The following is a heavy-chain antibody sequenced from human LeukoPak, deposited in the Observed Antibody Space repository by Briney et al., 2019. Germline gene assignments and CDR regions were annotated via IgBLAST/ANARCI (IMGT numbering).Heavy chain of an antibody. D-gene: IGHD2-15*01. CDR2: IYHSGST. V-gene: IGHV4-38-2*02. J-gene: IGHJ4*02. CDR1: GYSISSGYY. Sequence: SETLSLTCTVSGYSISSGYYWGWIRQPPGKGLEWIGSIYHSGSTYYNPSLKSRVTISVDTSKNQFSLKLSSVTAADTAVYYCAREKIVVVVAATGGFDYWGQGTLVTVSS. CDR3: AREKIVVVVAATGGFDY.